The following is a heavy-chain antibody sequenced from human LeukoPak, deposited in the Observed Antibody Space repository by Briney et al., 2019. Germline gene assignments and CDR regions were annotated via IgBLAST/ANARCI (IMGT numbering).Heavy chain of an antibody. V-gene: IGHV3-30*18. CDR1: GFTFSFSG. J-gene: IGHJ4*02. Sequence: HSGGSLRLSCAASGFTFSFSGMCWVRQAPGKGLEWVAFISDDGSRKYYADSVKGRFTISRDNSKNTLFLQMNSLRTEDTAVYYCAKDRSTTWSFDYWGQGTLVTVSS. CDR2: ISDDGSRK. D-gene: IGHD6-13*01. CDR3: AKDRSTTWSFDY.